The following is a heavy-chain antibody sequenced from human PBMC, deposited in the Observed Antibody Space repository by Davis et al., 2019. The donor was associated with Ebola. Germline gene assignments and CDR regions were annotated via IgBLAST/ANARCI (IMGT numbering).Heavy chain of an antibody. V-gene: IGHV3-48*01. D-gene: IGHD5-24*01. J-gene: IGHJ3*01. CDR3: ARIRDGYNYDAFDL. CDR2: ISSSSSTI. CDR1: GFTFSSYS. Sequence: GGSLRLSCAASGFTFSSYSMNWVRQAPGKGLEWVSYISSSSSTIYYADSVKGRFTISRDNARDSLYLQVNSLRAEDTAVYYCARIRDGYNYDAFDLWGQGTMVTVSS.